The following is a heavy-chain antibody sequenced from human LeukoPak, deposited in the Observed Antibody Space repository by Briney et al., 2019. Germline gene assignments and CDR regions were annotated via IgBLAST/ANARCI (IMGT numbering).Heavy chain of an antibody. V-gene: IGHV4-38-2*02. CDR3: AKDDRIQTRRYSYNY. D-gene: IGHD5-18*01. Sequence: PSETLSLTCTVSGYSISSGYYWGWIRQPPGKGLEWIGTIYHSGSSSYNSSLKSRVTLSVDTSKNQFSLNLNSVTAADTAVYYCAKDDRIQTRRYSYNYWGQGTLVTVSS. J-gene: IGHJ4*02. CDR2: IYHSGSS. CDR1: GYSISSGYY.